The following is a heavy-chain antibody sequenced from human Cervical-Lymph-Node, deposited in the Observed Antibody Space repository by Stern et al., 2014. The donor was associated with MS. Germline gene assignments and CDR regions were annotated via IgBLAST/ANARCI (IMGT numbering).Heavy chain of an antibody. J-gene: IGHJ4*02. CDR1: GYTFTSYY. CDR3: AREKRDCSGGSCYSRDDY. D-gene: IGHD2-15*01. Sequence: QVQLGQSGAEVKKPGASVKVSCKASGYTFTSYYMHWVRQAPGQGLEWMGIINPSGGTTNHAQKFQGRVTMTRDTSTSTVYMELSSLRSEDTAVYYCAREKRDCSGGSCYSRDDYWGQGTLVTVSS. CDR2: INPSGGTT. V-gene: IGHV1-46*03.